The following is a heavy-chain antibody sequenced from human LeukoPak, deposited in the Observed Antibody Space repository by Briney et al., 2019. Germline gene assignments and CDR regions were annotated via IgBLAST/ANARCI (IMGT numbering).Heavy chain of an antibody. Sequence: PGGALRLSCSGSGFTFSSYSMNLGRPAPGEGLEGVSYISSSSSTIYYADSVKGRFTIPRDNAKNSLYLQINSLRAEDTAVYYCAKDGSMPWGYYMDVWGKGTTVTISS. CDR1: GFTFSSYS. CDR2: ISSSSSTI. D-gene: IGHD2/OR15-2a*01. V-gene: IGHV3-48*04. CDR3: AKDGSMPWGYYMDV. J-gene: IGHJ6*03.